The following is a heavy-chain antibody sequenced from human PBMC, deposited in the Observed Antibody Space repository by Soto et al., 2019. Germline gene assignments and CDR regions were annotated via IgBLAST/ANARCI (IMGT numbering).Heavy chain of an antibody. CDR3: AKDQNYDILTGYIDY. CDR2: ISWNSGSI. CDR1: GFTFDDYA. J-gene: IGHJ4*02. V-gene: IGHV3-9*01. D-gene: IGHD3-9*01. Sequence: PGGSLRLSCAASGFTFDDYAMHWVRQAPGKGLEWVSGISWNSGSIGYADSVKGRFTISRDNAKNSLYLQMNSLRAEDTALYYCAKDQNYDILTGYIDYWGQGTLVTVSS.